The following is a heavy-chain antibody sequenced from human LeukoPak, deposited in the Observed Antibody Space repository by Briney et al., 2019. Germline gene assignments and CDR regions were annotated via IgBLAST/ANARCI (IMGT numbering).Heavy chain of an antibody. CDR1: GGTFSSYA. J-gene: IGHJ4*02. V-gene: IGHV1-69*13. Sequence: SVKVSCKASGGTFSSYAISWVRQAPGQGLEWMGGIIPIFGTANYAQKFQGRVTITADESTSTAYMELSSLRSEDTAVYYCARVDAYYDILTGYPIWGQGTLVTVPS. CDR3: ARVDAYYDILTGYPI. D-gene: IGHD3-9*01. CDR2: IIPIFGTA.